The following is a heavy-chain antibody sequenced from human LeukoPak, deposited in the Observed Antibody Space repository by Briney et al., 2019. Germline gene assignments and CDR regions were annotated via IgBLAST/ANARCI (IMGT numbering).Heavy chain of an antibody. CDR3: ARGFTPVYYYDSSGYYAEYFQH. CDR1: GGTFSSYA. Sequence: SVKVSCKASGGTFSSYAISWVRQAPGQGLEWMGRIIPILGIANYAQKFQGRVTVTADKSTSTAYMELSSLRSEDTAVYYCARGFTPVYYYDSSGYYAEYFQHWGQGTLVTVSS. V-gene: IGHV1-69*04. J-gene: IGHJ1*01. D-gene: IGHD3-22*01. CDR2: IIPILGIA.